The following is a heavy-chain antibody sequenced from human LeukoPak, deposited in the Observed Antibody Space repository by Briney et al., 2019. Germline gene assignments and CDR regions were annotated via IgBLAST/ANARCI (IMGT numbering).Heavy chain of an antibody. J-gene: IGHJ5*02. CDR1: GGSISSGGYY. V-gene: IGHV4-31*03. D-gene: IGHD3-3*01. Sequence: SETLSLTCTVSGGSISSGGYYWSWIRQHPGKGLEWIGYIYYSGSTYYNPSLKSRVTISVDTSKNQFSLKLSSVTAADTAVYYCARALGSITIFGVVPTNWFDPWGQGTLVTVSS. CDR2: IYYSGST. CDR3: ARALGSITIFGVVPTNWFDP.